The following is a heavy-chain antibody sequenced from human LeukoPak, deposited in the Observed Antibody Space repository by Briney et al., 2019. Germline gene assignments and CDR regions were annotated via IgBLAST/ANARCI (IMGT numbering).Heavy chain of an antibody. CDR3: AKDGSGSIYYYDSSGYRGLDYYYMDV. Sequence: GGSLRLSCAASGFTFSSYGMHWVRQAPGKGLEWVAFIRYDGSNKYYADSVKGRFTISRDNSKNTLYLQMNSLRAEDTAVYYCAKDGSGSIYYYDSSGYRGLDYYYMDVWGKGTTVTISS. CDR2: IRYDGSNK. J-gene: IGHJ6*03. CDR1: GFTFSSYG. V-gene: IGHV3-30*02. D-gene: IGHD3-22*01.